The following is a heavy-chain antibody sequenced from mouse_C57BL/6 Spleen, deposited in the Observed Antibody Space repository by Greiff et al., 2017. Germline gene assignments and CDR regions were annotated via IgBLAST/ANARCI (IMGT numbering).Heavy chain of an antibody. V-gene: IGHV5-4*03. D-gene: IGHD4-1*01. CDR2: ISDGGTYS. CDR3: ARGNWAFDY. Sequence: EVKLMESGGGLVKPGGSLKLSCAASGFTFSTYAMSWVRQTPEKRLEWVATISDGGTYSYYPDNVKGRFTISRDNAKNNLYLQMSHLKSDDTALYYSARGNWAFDYWGQGTTLTVSS. J-gene: IGHJ2*01. CDR1: GFTFSTYA.